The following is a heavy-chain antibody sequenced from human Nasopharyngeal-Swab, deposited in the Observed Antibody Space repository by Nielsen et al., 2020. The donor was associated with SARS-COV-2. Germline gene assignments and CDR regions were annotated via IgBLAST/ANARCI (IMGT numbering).Heavy chain of an antibody. Sequence: GESLKISCAASGFTFSSYAMSWVRQAPGKGLEWVSAISGSGGSTYYADSVKGRFTISRDTSKNTLYLQMNSLRAEDTAVYYCAKGATTTVTPFDYWGQGTLVTVSS. D-gene: IGHD4-17*01. V-gene: IGHV3-23*01. CDR2: ISGSGGST. J-gene: IGHJ4*02. CDR3: AKGATTTVTPFDY. CDR1: GFTFSSYA.